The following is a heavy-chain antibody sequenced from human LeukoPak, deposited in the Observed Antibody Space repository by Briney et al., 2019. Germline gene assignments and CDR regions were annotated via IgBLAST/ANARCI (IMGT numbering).Heavy chain of an antibody. J-gene: IGHJ6*02. V-gene: IGHV3-30*18. CDR3: AKSYYGSSGYYYYYGMDV. Sequence: PGRSLRLSCAASGFTFSSYGMHWVRQAPGKGLEWVAVISYDGSNKYYADSVKGRFTISRDNSKNTLYLQMNSLRAEDTAVYYCAKSYYGSSGYYYYYGMDVWGQGTTVTVSS. CDR2: ISYDGSNK. D-gene: IGHD3-22*01. CDR1: GFTFSSYG.